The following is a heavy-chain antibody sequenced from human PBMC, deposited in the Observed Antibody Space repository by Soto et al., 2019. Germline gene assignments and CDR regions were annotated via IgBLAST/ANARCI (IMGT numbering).Heavy chain of an antibody. V-gene: IGHV4-39*01. CDR2: IYYSGNT. D-gene: IGHD1-1*01. CDR3: ATYYASQLGAMDV. J-gene: IGHJ6*02. CDR1: GGSISSRTYY. Sequence: QLQLQESGPGLVKPSETLSLTCTVSGGSISSRTYYWTWIRQPPGKGLEWIANIYYSGNTYYNPSFKRRVIISVDTSKNQFSLKLSSVTAADTAVYFCATYYASQLGAMDVWGQGTTVSVSS.